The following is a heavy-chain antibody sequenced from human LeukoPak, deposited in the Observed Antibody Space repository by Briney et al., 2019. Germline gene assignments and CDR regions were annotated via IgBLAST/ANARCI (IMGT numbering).Heavy chain of an antibody. J-gene: IGHJ5*02. D-gene: IGHD3-22*01. CDR1: GYTFTSYG. CDR2: ISAYNGNT. CDR3: AGVTTYYYDSSGFDP. V-gene: IGHV1-18*01. Sequence: AASVKVPCKASGYTFTSYGISWVRQAPGQGLEWMGWISAYNGNTNYAQRLQGRVTMTTDTSTSTAYMELWTLRSDDTAVYYCAGVTTYYYDSSGFDPWGQGTLVTVSS.